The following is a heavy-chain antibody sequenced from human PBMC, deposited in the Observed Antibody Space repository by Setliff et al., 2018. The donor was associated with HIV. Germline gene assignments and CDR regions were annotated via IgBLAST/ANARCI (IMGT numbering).Heavy chain of an antibody. D-gene: IGHD6-13*01. Sequence: ASVKVSCKASGYTFTGYYMHWVRQAPGQGLEWMGWINPNSGGTNYAQKFQGRVTMTRDTFISTAYMELSRLRSDDTAVYYCARVPYLEQLTYYYYYGMDVWGQGTTVTVSS. CDR2: INPNSGGT. V-gene: IGHV1-2*02. CDR3: ARVPYLEQLTYYYYYGMDV. CDR1: GYTFTGYY. J-gene: IGHJ6*02.